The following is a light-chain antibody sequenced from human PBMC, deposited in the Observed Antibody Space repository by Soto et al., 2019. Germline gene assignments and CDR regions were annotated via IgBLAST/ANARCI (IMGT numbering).Light chain of an antibody. CDR1: QSVSSSF. Sequence: EIVLTQSPGTLSLSPGERATLSCRASQSVSSSFLAWYQQKPGQAPRLLIYGASSRATGIPDRCSGSGSVTVFTLTISRLEPEDFSGYYCQKYGRTFGQGTKLEIK. CDR3: QKYGRT. J-gene: IGKJ1*01. V-gene: IGKV3-20*01. CDR2: GAS.